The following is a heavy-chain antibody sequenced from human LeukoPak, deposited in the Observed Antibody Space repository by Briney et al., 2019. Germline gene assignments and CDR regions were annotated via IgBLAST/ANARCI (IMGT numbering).Heavy chain of an antibody. Sequence: KPGGSLRLSCGASGFTFTDSYMSWIRQAPGKGLEWVGYISGSSSLTSYGDSVKGRFAISRDNAKNSLHLQMDSLRAEDTAVYYCARRFLKPVAAVDAFDIWGQGTMVTVSS. D-gene: IGHD6-19*01. CDR3: ARRFLKPVAAVDAFDI. CDR2: ISGSSSLT. J-gene: IGHJ3*02. V-gene: IGHV3-11*03. CDR1: GFTFTDSY.